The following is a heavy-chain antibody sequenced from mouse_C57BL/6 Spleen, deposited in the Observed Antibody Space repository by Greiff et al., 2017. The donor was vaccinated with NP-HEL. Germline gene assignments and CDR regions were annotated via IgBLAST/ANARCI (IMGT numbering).Heavy chain of an antibody. J-gene: IGHJ2*01. Sequence: QVQLQQPGAELVKPGASVKLSCKASGYTFTSYWMHWVKQRPGRGLEWIGRIDPNSGGTKYNEKFKSKATLTVDKPSSTAYMQLSSLTSEDSAVYYCAITTVVAGRLWYFDYWGQGTTLTVSS. D-gene: IGHD1-1*01. CDR2: IDPNSGGT. CDR1: GYTFTSYW. V-gene: IGHV1-72*01. CDR3: AITTVVAGRLWYFDY.